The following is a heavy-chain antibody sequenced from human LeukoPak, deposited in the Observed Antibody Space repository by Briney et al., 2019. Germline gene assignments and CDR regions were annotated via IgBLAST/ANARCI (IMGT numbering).Heavy chain of an antibody. D-gene: IGHD2-8*02. CDR2: IYYSAST. CDR3: ARDMEGYCTGGVCYGNWFDP. CDR1: GGSISSGGYY. Sequence: SETLSLTCTVSGGSISSGGYYWSWIRQHPGKGLEWIGYIYYSASTYYNPSLKSRVTISVDTSKNQFSLKLSSVTAADTAVYYCARDMEGYCTGGVCYGNWFDPWGQGTLVTVSS. V-gene: IGHV4-31*03. J-gene: IGHJ5*02.